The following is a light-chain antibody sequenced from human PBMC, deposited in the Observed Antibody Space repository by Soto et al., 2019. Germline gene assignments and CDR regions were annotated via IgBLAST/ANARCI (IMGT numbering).Light chain of an antibody. CDR1: QSVGSK. V-gene: IGKV3-15*01. CDR3: QQYNSWPPLT. J-gene: IGKJ4*01. CDR2: DAS. Sequence: ETVMTQSPATLSVSPGDRATLSCGASQSVGSKLAWYQKKPGQAPRLLIYDASTRATGISARFSGSGSGTEFTLAISSLQSEDFAVYYCQQYNSWPPLTFGGGTKVEIK.